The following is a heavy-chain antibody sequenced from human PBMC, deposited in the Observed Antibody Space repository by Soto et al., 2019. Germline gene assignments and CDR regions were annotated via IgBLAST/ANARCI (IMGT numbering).Heavy chain of an antibody. Sequence: QITLKESGPTLVKPTQTLTLTCTFSGFSLSTSGVGVGWIPRPPGKALEWLALIYWDVDKRYRPSLKSRLPILKVTSKSHVVLTLTNRDSVATATYSCAHSCCSGGGYDFRYWYFDLWGRGSLVAVSS. CDR1: GFSLSTSGVG. J-gene: IGHJ2*01. V-gene: IGHV2-5*02. D-gene: IGHD2-15*01. CDR3: AHSCCSGGGYDFRYWYFDL. CDR2: IYWDVDK.